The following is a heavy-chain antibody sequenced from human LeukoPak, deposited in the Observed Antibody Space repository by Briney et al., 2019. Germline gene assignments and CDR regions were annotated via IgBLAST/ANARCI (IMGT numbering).Heavy chain of an antibody. Sequence: GGSLRLPCAASGFTFSSYAMSWVRQAPGKGLEWVSAISGSGGSTYYADSVKGRFTISRDNSKNTLYLQMNSLRAEDTAVYYCAKQLSINDAFDIWGQGTMVTVSS. CDR2: ISGSGGST. CDR3: AKQLSINDAFDI. J-gene: IGHJ3*02. V-gene: IGHV3-23*01. D-gene: IGHD1-1*01. CDR1: GFTFSSYA.